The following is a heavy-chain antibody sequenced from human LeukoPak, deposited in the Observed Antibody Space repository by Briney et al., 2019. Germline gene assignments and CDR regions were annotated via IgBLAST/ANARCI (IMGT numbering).Heavy chain of an antibody. J-gene: IGHJ4*02. Sequence: ASVKVSCTASGYTFTTFGITWVRQAPGQGLERMGWISTKNGNTKYPQKSQGRVTVTTDTSTSTAYMELRSLRSDDTAVYYCARAENYDSSGYFRYWGQGTLVTVSS. V-gene: IGHV1-18*01. CDR1: GYTFTTFG. CDR3: ARAENYDSSGYFRY. CDR2: ISTKNGNT. D-gene: IGHD3-22*01.